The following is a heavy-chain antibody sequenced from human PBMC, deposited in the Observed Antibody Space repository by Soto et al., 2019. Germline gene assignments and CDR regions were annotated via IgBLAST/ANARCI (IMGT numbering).Heavy chain of an antibody. CDR3: ERRWGYDSNDYYYAY. CDR2: IIPIFGTA. CDR1: GGTFSRHA. J-gene: IGHJ4*02. D-gene: IGHD3-22*01. V-gene: IGHV1-69*01. Sequence: QVQLVQSGAEVRKPGSSVKVSCKASGGTFSRHAISWVRQAPGQGLEWMGGIIPIFGTANHAQKFPGRGTIIADESTSTVYMELSSLRSEDTAMYYCERRWGYDSNDYYYAYWGQGTLVIVSS.